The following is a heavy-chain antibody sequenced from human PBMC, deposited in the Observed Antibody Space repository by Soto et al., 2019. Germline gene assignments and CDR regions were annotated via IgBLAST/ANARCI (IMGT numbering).Heavy chain of an antibody. CDR3: ARDGDCSGGSCYSSGWFDP. V-gene: IGHV4-31*03. J-gene: IGHJ5*02. CDR1: GGSISSGGYY. CDR2: IYYSGST. Sequence: QVQLQESGPGLVKPSQTLSLTCTVSGGSISSGGYYWSWIRQHPGKGLEWIGYIYYSGSTYYNPSLKSRVTISVDTSKNQFSLKLSSVTAADTAMYYCARDGDCSGGSCYSSGWFDPWGQGTLVTVSS. D-gene: IGHD2-15*01.